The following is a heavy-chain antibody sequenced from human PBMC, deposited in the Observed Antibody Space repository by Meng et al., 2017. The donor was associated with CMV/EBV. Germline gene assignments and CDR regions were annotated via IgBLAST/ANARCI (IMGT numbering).Heavy chain of an antibody. J-gene: IGHJ6*02. Sequence: GGSLRLSCAASGFTFSSYSMNWVRQAPGKGLEWVSSISSSSSYIYYADSVKGRFTISRDNAKNSLYLQMNSLRAEDTAVYYCARDPGGFDCSSTSCHYYYYYGMDVWGQGTTVTVSS. D-gene: IGHD2-2*01. V-gene: IGHV3-21*01. CDR3: ARDPGGFDCSSTSCHYYYYYGMDV. CDR2: ISSSSSYI. CDR1: GFTFSSYS.